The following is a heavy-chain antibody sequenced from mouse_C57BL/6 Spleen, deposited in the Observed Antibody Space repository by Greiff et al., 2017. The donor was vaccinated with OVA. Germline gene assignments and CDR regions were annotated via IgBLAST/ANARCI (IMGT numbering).Heavy chain of an antibody. V-gene: IGHV14-1*01. Sequence: EVQLQQSGAELVRPGASVKLSCTASGFNIKDYYMHWVKQRPEQGLEWIGRIDPEDGDTEYAPKFQGKATMTADTPSNTAYLQLSSLTSEDTAVYYGTFICDGCPSYWGQGTSVTVSS. J-gene: IGHJ4*01. CDR3: TFICDGCPSY. CDR1: GFNIKDYY. CDR2: IDPEDGDT. D-gene: IGHD2-3*01.